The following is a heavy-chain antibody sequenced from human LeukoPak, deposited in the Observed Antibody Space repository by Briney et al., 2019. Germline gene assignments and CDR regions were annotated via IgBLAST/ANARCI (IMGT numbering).Heavy chain of an antibody. CDR2: IKYDESEI. V-gene: IGHV3-7*01. CDR3: AKSRRGLLYYFDY. Sequence: PGGSLRLSCAASGFTFSSFWMGWVRQAPGKGLEWVASIKYDESEIHYVDSVKGRFTISRDNAKNSLYLQMNRLRAEDTAVYYCAKSRRGLLYYFDYWGQGTLVTVSS. J-gene: IGHJ4*02. D-gene: IGHD3-10*01. CDR1: GFTFSSFW.